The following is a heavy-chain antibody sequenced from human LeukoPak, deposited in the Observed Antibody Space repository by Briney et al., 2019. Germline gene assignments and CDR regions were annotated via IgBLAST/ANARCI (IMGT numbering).Heavy chain of an antibody. CDR1: GGPINIYY. J-gene: IGHJ4*02. V-gene: IGHV4-59*01. Sequence: PSETLSLACTVSGGPINIYYWSWIRQPPGKGLEWIGYIYYSGSTNYNPSLKSRVTISVDTSKNQFSLKLSSVTAADTAVYYCAGGGTTMITSDYWGQGTLVTVSS. CDR2: IYYSGST. D-gene: IGHD5-18*01. CDR3: AGGGTTMITSDY.